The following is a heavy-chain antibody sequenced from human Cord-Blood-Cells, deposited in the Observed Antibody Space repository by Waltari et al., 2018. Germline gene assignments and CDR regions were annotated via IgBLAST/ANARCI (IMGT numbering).Heavy chain of an antibody. Sequence: EVQLLESGGGLVQPGGSLRLSCAASGFTFSSYAMSWVRQAPGKGLEWVSAISGSGGSTYYADSVKGRFTISRDNSKNTLYLQMNSLRAEDTAVYYCAKETGDFWSGYYNWFDPWGQGTLVTVSS. D-gene: IGHD3-3*01. J-gene: IGHJ5*02. CDR2: ISGSGGST. V-gene: IGHV3-23*01. CDR1: GFTFSSYA. CDR3: AKETGDFWSGYYNWFDP.